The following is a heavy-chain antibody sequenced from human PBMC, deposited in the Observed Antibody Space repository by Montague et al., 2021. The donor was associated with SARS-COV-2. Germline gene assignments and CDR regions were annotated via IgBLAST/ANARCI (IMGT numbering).Heavy chain of an antibody. Sequence: SETLSLTCAVHGGSFSTYFWNWIRQPPGKGLEWIGEIHHGGSTNYNPSLKSRVTISADTSKNQFPLKLTSVAAADTAVYYCARLGDGVVPSPILGVGPYYSYYCLDVWGKGTTVTVSS. D-gene: IGHD3-10*01. CDR3: ARLGDGVVPSPILGVGPYYSYYCLDV. CDR1: GGSFSTYF. V-gene: IGHV4-34*01. J-gene: IGHJ6*03. CDR2: IHHGGST.